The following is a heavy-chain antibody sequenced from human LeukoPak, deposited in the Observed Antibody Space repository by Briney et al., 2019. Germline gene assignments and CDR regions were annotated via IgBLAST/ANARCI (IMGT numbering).Heavy chain of an antibody. CDR3: ARLILWFGENFDY. Sequence: ASVKVSCKASGYTFTGYYMHWVRQAPGQGLEWMRWINPNSGGTNYAQKFQGRVTMTRDTSISTAYMELSRLRSDDTAVYYCARLILWFGENFDYWGQGTLVTVSS. V-gene: IGHV1-2*02. D-gene: IGHD3-10*01. CDR2: INPNSGGT. CDR1: GYTFTGYY. J-gene: IGHJ4*02.